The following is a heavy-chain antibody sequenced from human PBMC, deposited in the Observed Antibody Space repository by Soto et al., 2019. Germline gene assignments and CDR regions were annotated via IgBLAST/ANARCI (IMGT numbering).Heavy chain of an antibody. D-gene: IGHD3-22*01. CDR2: ISAYNGNT. V-gene: IGHV1-18*04. CDR3: ARDMIVVEPMKRHDYYYYYGMDV. J-gene: IGHJ6*02. CDR1: GYTFTSYY. Sequence: ASVKVSCKASGYTFTSYYMHWVRQAPGQGLEWMGWISAYNGNTNYAQKLQGRVTMTTDTSTSTAYMELRSLRSDDTAVYYCARDMIVVEPMKRHDYYYYYGMDVWGQGTTVTVSS.